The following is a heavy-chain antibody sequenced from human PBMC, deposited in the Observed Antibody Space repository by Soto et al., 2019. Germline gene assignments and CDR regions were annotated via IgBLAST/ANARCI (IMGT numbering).Heavy chain of an antibody. CDR2: ISYDGSNK. CDR3: AKDAVYKDGLWLMDQ. J-gene: IGHJ4*02. CDR1: GFTFSSSG. V-gene: IGHV3-30*18. D-gene: IGHD2-21*01. Sequence: GGSLRLSCAASGFTFSSSGMHWVRQAPGKGLEWVAVISYDGSNKFYADSVKGRFTISKDNSKNILYLQMDSLRVDDTAVYFCAKDAVYKDGLWLMDQWGQGTQVTVSS.